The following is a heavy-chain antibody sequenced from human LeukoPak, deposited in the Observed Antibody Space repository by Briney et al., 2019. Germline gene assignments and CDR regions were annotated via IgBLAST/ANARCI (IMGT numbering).Heavy chain of an antibody. CDR3: ARDSDGSGRSNGMDV. Sequence: PGGSLRLSCAASGFTVSGNYISWLRQAPGKGLEWVSVVYSGVSTYYADSVKGRFTISRDSSKNTLYLQMDSLRAEDTAVYYCARDSDGSGRSNGMDVWGQGTAVTVSS. CDR1: GFTVSGNY. CDR2: VYSGVST. D-gene: IGHD3-10*01. V-gene: IGHV3-53*01. J-gene: IGHJ6*02.